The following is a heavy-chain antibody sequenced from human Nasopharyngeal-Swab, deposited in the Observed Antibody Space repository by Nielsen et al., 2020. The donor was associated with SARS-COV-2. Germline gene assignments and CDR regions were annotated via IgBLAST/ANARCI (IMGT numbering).Heavy chain of an antibody. CDR3: ARGGKNTAMALTDY. D-gene: IGHD5-18*01. J-gene: IGHJ4*02. V-gene: IGHV3-7*05. CDR1: GFTFSSYW. CDR2: IKQDGSEK. Sequence: GGSLRLSCAASGFTFSSYWMSWVRQAPGKGLEWVANIKQDGSEKYYVDSVKGRFTISRDNAKNSLYLQMNSLRAEDTAVYYCARGGKNTAMALTDYWGQGTLVTVSS.